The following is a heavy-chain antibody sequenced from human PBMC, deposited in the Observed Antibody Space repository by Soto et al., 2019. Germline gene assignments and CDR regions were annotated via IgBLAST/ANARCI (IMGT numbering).Heavy chain of an antibody. Sequence: EVQLLESGGGLVQPGGSLRLSCAASGFTVSSYSMSWVRQAPGKGLEWVSAISGSGGSTYYADSVKGRFNISGDNSKNTPYLQMNSQIAEDTAVYYCAKEWEHSRGWANFAYWGQGTLVTVSS. CDR1: GFTVSSYS. CDR2: ISGSGGST. V-gene: IGHV3-23*01. J-gene: IGHJ4*02. D-gene: IGHD6-19*01. CDR3: AKEWEHSRGWANFAY.